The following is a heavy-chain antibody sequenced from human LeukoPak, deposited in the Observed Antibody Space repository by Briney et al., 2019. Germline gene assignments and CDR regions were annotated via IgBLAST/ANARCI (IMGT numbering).Heavy chain of an antibody. J-gene: IGHJ4*02. CDR3: ARDSMYGDYSGY. D-gene: IGHD4-23*01. Sequence: PGGSLRLSCAASGFTVSNNYMSWVRQAPGKGLEWVSVIYTGGSTFYADSVKGRFTISRDNSKNTVYLQMNSLRAEDTAVYYCARDSMYGDYSGYWSQGTLVTVSS. CDR2: IYTGGST. V-gene: IGHV3-53*01. CDR1: GFTVSNNY.